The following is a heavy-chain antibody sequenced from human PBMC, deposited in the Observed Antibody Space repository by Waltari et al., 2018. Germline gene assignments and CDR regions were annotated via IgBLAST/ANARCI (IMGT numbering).Heavy chain of an antibody. J-gene: IGHJ6*02. Sequence: QVQLVQSGAEVKKPGSSVKVSCKASGGTFSSSSISWVRQAPGKGLEWIGGITPIFGTANYAQKFQGRVTITTDESTSTAYMELSSLRSEDTAVYYCAIGVRGYSGYVTYYYGMDVWGQGTTVTVSS. CDR3: AIGVRGYSGYVTYYYGMDV. CDR1: GGTFSSSS. V-gene: IGHV1-69*05. CDR2: ITPIFGTA. D-gene: IGHD5-12*01.